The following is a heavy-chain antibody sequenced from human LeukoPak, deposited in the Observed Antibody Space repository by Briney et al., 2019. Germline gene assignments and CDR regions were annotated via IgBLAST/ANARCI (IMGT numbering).Heavy chain of an antibody. CDR1: GFTFNNFA. CDR3: AKHSYDNALDY. CDR2: IQHDGSDK. V-gene: IGHV3-30*02. Sequence: GGSLRLSCAASGFTFNNFAMHWVRQAPGKGLEWVGYIQHDGSDKYYTDSVKGRFTISRDNSKNTLYLQMNSLRAEDTALYFCAKHSYDNALDYWGQGTLVTVSP. D-gene: IGHD2-8*01. J-gene: IGHJ4*02.